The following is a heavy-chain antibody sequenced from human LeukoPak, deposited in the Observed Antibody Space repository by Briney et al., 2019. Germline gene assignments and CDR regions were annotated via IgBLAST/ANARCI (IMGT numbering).Heavy chain of an antibody. J-gene: IGHJ4*02. CDR3: ASNTYYYDSSGYYWDFGIDY. D-gene: IGHD3-22*01. V-gene: IGHV4-30-2*01. Sequence: TLSLTCAVSGSSISSGGYSWSWIRQPPGKGLEWIGYIYHSGSTYYNPSLKSRVTISVDRSKNQFSLKLSSVTAADTAVYYCASNTYYYDSSGYYWDFGIDYWGQGTLVTVSS. CDR1: GSSISSGGYS. CDR2: IYHSGST.